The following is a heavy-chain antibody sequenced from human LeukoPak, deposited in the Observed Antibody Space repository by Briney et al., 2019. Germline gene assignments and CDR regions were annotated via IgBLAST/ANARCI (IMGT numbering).Heavy chain of an antibody. CDR1: GFSVSGHY. CDR2: ISDGGSA. Sequence: PGGSLRLSCAASGFSVSGHYMNWVRQAPGKGLDWVSVISDGGSAYYADSVRGRFTISRDNSKNTLFLQMNSLRVEDTAVYYCARGVFNWGQGTLVTVSS. CDR3: ARGVFN. D-gene: IGHD3-10*01. J-gene: IGHJ4*02. V-gene: IGHV3-53*01.